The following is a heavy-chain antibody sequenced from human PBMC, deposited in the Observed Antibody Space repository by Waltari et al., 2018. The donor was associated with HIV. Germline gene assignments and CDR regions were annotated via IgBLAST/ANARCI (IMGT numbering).Heavy chain of an antibody. CDR1: GFTFSNYG. J-gene: IGHJ4*02. D-gene: IGHD5-12*01. CDR2: ISNDGTNK. V-gene: IGHV3-30*18. CDR3: AKDLRDGYKSPLDY. Sequence: QVQLVESGGGVVQPGRSLRLSCVASGFTFSNYGLHWVRQAPGKGLECVAVISNDGTNKFYADPVKGRFTISRDNSKNTLYLQMNSLRAEDTAVYYCAKDLRDGYKSPLDYWGQGTLVTVSS.